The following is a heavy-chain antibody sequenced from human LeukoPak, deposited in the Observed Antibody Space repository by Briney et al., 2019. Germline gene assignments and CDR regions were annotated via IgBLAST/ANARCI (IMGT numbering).Heavy chain of an antibody. J-gene: IGHJ6*02. Sequence: ETLSLTCAVYGGSFSGYYWSWIRQPPGKGLEWIGEINHSGSTNYNPPLKSRVTISVDTSKNQFSLKLSSVTAADTAVYYCARRYSSGWYVRAPLGGMDVWGQGTTVTVSS. CDR3: ARRYSSGWYVRAPLGGMDV. V-gene: IGHV4-34*01. CDR2: INHSGST. D-gene: IGHD6-19*01. CDR1: GGSFSGYY.